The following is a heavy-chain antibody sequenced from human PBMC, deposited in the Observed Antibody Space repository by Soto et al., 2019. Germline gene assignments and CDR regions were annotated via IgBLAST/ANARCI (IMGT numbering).Heavy chain of an antibody. CDR2: IHHSGST. CDR3: ASTYYSDSSGYYSLGD. V-gene: IGHV4-4*02. D-gene: IGHD3-22*01. J-gene: IGHJ4*02. Sequence: QVQLQESGPGLVKPSGTLSLTCAVSGASISSSSWWSWVRQSPEKGLEWIGEIHHSGSTNYKPSLESRVTISVDKSKNQFSLKLSSVTAADTAVYYCASTYYSDSSGYYSLGDWGQGTPVTVSS. CDR1: GASISSSSW.